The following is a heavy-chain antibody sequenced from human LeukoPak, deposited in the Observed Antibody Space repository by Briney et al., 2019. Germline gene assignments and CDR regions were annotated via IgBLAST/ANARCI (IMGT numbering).Heavy chain of an antibody. Sequence: GGSLRLSCAASGFTFSSYRMSWVRQAPGKGLEWVANIKQDGSEKYYVDSVKGRFTISRDNAKNSLYLQMNSLRAEDTAVYYCARGWRLRNDYWGQGTLVTVSS. D-gene: IGHD4-17*01. CDR3: ARGWRLRNDY. V-gene: IGHV3-7*01. CDR1: GFTFSSYR. CDR2: IKQDGSEK. J-gene: IGHJ4*02.